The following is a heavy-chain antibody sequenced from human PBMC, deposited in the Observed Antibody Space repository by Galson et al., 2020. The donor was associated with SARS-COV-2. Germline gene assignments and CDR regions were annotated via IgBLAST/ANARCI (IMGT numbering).Heavy chain of an antibody. J-gene: IGHJ4*02. V-gene: IGHV1-24*01. CDR3: ARVGRATTSFDY. CDR2: FDPEDGET. Sequence: ASVKVSCKVSGYTLTELSMHWVRQAPGKGLEWMGGFDPEDGETIYAQKFQGRVTMTEDTSTDTAYMELRSLRSDDTAVYYCARVGRATTSFDYWGQGTLVTVSS. D-gene: IGHD1-1*01. CDR1: GYTLTELS.